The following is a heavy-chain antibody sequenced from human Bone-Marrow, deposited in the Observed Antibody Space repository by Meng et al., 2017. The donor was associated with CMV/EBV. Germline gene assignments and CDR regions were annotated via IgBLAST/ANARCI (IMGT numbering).Heavy chain of an antibody. D-gene: IGHD5-12*01. Sequence: SETLSPTCTVSGGSISSYYWSWIRQPPGKGLEWIGYIYYSGSTNYNPSLKSRVTISVDTSKNQFSLKLSSVTAADTAVYYCARSPSGYDPDYWGQGTLVTVSS. V-gene: IGHV4-59*01. CDR3: ARSPSGYDPDY. CDR2: IYYSGST. J-gene: IGHJ4*02. CDR1: GGSISSYY.